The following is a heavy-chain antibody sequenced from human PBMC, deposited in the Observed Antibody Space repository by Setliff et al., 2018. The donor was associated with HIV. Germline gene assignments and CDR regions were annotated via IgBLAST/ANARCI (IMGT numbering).Heavy chain of an antibody. CDR2: VFYSGGT. Sequence: SETLSLTCSVSGDSINSRPYYYGWLRQPPGKGLEWIGNVFYSGGTYYNPSLKSRVSMSIDTSRNQFSLKLTSVTAADTAVYFCARFPTVVTAPGFWGRGTLVTVSS. J-gene: IGHJ4*02. CDR1: GDSINSRPYY. CDR3: ARFPTVVTAPGF. D-gene: IGHD2-21*02. V-gene: IGHV4-39*01.